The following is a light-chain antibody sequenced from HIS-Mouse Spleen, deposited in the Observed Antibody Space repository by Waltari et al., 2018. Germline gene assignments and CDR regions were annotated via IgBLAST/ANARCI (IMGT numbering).Light chain of an antibody. CDR3: SSYTSSSTPYV. J-gene: IGLJ1*01. CDR1: SSDVGGYNY. Sequence: QSALTQPASVSGSPGQSITISCTGTSSDVGGYNYVSWYQQHPGKAPKLMIYEVSKRPAGVATRFSGSKSGNTASLTISGLQAEDEADYYCSSYTSSSTPYVFGTGTKVTVL. CDR2: EVS. V-gene: IGLV2-14*01.